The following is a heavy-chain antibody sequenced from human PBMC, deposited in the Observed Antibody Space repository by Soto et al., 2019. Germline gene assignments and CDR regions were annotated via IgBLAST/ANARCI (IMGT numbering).Heavy chain of an antibody. CDR1: GFTFSSYW. J-gene: IGHJ4*02. V-gene: IGHV3-74*01. Sequence: GGSLRLSCAASGFTFSSYWMHWVRQAPGQGLVWVSRINSDGSSTSYADSVKGRFTISRDNAKNTLYLQMNSLRAEDTAVYYCARGRFTVVAASVPDYWGQGTLVTVSS. CDR3: ARGRFTVVAASVPDY. CDR2: INSDGSST. D-gene: IGHD2-15*01.